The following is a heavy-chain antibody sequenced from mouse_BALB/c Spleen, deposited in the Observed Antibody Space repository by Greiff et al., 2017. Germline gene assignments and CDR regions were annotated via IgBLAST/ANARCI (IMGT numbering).Heavy chain of an antibody. D-gene: IGHD1-1*01. Sequence: VQLQQSGPELVKPGASMKISCKASGYSFTGYTMNWVKQSHGKNLEWIGLINPYNGGTSYNQKFKGKATLTVDKSSSTAYMELLSLTSEDSAVYYCARFGYGSGYRFYYFDYWGQGTTLTVSS. CDR1: GYSFTGYT. J-gene: IGHJ2*01. V-gene: IGHV1-18*01. CDR2: INPYNGGT. CDR3: ARFGYGSGYRFYYFDY.